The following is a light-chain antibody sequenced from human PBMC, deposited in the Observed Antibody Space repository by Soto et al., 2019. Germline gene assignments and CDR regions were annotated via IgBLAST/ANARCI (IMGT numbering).Light chain of an antibody. CDR1: QSVSSSY. CDR2: GAS. Sequence: EIVLTQSPGTLSLSPGERATLSCRASQSVSSSYLAWYQQKPGQAPRLLIYGASSRATGVPDRFSGSGSGTDFTLTISRLEPEDFAVYYCQKYTTSPPAYTFGQGTKLEIK. CDR3: QKYTTSPPAYT. V-gene: IGKV3-20*01. J-gene: IGKJ2*01.